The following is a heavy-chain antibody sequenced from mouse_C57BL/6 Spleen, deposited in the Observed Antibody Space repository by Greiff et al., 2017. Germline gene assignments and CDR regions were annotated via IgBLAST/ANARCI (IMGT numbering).Heavy chain of an antibody. J-gene: IGHJ3*01. CDR3: ARGGYEAWFAY. CDR1: GYAFSSYW. D-gene: IGHD2-2*01. V-gene: IGHV1-80*01. CDR2: IYPGDGDT. Sequence: VQLQQSGASVKISCKASGYAFSSYWMNWVKQRPGKGLEWIGQIYPGDGDTNYNGKFKGKATLTADKSSSTAYMQLSGLTSEDSAVYFCARGGYEAWFAYWGQGTLVTVSA.